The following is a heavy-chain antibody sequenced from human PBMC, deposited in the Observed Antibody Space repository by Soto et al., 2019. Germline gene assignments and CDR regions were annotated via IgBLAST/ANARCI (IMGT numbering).Heavy chain of an antibody. CDR3: ASGELELRSPFDY. D-gene: IGHD1-7*01. CDR2: IIPIFGTA. J-gene: IGHJ4*02. Sequence: QVQLVQSGAEVQKPGSSVKVSCTASGGTFSSYAISWVRQAPGQGLEWMGGIIPIFGTANYAQKFQGRVTITEDESTNTADMELSSRRSEDTAVYYCASGELELRSPFDYWGQGTLVTVYS. V-gene: IGHV1-69*01. CDR1: GGTFSSYA.